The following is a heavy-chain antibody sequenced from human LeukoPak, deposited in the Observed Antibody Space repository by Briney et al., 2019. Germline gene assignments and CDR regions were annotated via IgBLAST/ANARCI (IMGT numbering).Heavy chain of an antibody. Sequence: SETLSLTCTVSGYSISSGHYWGWIRQPPGKGLEWIGSIHQSENTYYNPSLKSRVTISVDTSKNQFSLKLSSVTAADTAVYYCARDLGYYGSGSYYNWFDPWGQGTLVTVSS. J-gene: IGHJ5*02. D-gene: IGHD3-10*01. CDR3: ARDLGYYGSGSYYNWFDP. V-gene: IGHV4-38-2*02. CDR1: GYSISSGHY. CDR2: IHQSENT.